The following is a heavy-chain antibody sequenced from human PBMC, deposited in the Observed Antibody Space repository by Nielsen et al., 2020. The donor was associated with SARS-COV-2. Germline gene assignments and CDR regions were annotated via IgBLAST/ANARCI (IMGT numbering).Heavy chain of an antibody. CDR1: GYTFTSYG. D-gene: IGHD2-2*01. J-gene: IGHJ5*02. CDR3: ARDLGCSSTSCYSGWFDP. V-gene: IGHV1-46*01. CDR2: INPSGGST. Sequence: ASVKVSCKASGYTFTSYGISWVRQAPGQGLEWMGIINPSGGSTSYAQKFQGRVTMTRDTSTSTVYMELSSLRSEDTAVYYCARDLGCSSTSCYSGWFDPWGQGTLVTVSS.